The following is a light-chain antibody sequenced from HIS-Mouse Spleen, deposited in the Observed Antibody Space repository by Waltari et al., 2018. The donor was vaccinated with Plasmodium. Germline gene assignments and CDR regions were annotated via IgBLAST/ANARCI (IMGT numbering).Light chain of an antibody. V-gene: IGLV3-10*01. CDR3: YSTDSSGNHRV. CDR2: EDS. CDR1: ALPKNS. J-gene: IGLJ3*02. Sequence: SYELTPPPSVSVSPGQTARTTCSGDALPKNSAYWYQQKSGQAPVRVIYEDSKRPSGIPERFSGSSSGTMATLTISGAQVGDEADYYCYSTDSSGNHRVFGGGTKLTVL.